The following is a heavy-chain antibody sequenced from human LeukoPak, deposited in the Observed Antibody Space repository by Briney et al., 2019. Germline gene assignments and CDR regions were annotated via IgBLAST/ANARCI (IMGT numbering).Heavy chain of an antibody. CDR3: ARHSGGRRLHKTYYYYYYMDV. D-gene: IGHD2-15*01. V-gene: IGHV5-51*01. Sequence: VASVKISCKGSGYSFTSYWIGWVRQMPGKGLEWMGIIYPGDSDTRYSPSFQGQVTISADKSISTAYLQWSSLKASDTAMYYCARHSGGRRLHKTYYYYYYMDVWGKGTTVTVSS. J-gene: IGHJ6*03. CDR1: GYSFTSYW. CDR2: IYPGDSDT.